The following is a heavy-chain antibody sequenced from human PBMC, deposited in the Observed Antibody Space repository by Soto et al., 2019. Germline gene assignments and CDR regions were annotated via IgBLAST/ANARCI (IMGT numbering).Heavy chain of an antibody. CDR1: GLNFSDYV. CDR2: ISTDGTEK. Sequence: GGSMRLSYAASGLNFSDYVSHWVRQKQGKGLEWVALISTDGTEKHYPGSVRGRFTISRDNSKNTLYLQMNSLRTEDTAVYYCVKDGGTLPNVVNHPFDIWGQGTKVTVSS. CDR3: VKDGGTLPNVVNHPFDI. J-gene: IGHJ3*02. V-gene: IGHV3-30*14. D-gene: IGHD3-16*01.